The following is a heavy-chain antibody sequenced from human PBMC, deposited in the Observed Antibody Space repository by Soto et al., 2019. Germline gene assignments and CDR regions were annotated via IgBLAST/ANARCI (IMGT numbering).Heavy chain of an antibody. CDR2: MNPNSGNT. V-gene: IGHV1-8*01. Sequence: ASVKVSCKASGYTFTSYDINWVRLATGQGLEWMGWMNPNSGNTGYAQKFQGRVTMTRNTSISTAYMELSSLRSEDTAVYYCARGWRYCSGGSCYSRDWGQGTLVTVSS. D-gene: IGHD2-15*01. CDR3: ARGWRYCSGGSCYSRD. CDR1: GYTFTSYD. J-gene: IGHJ4*02.